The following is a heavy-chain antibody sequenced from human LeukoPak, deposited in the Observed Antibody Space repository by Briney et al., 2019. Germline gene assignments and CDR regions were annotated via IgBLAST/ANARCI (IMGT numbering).Heavy chain of an antibody. CDR2: IYTSGST. D-gene: IGHD3-16*02. J-gene: IGHJ4*02. Sequence: SETLSLTCTVSGGSISSYYWSWIRQPAGRGLEWIGRIYTSGSTNYNPSLKSRVTMSVDTSKNQFSLKLSSATAADTAVYYCARGRRVWGSYRPNFDYWGQGTLVTVSS. CDR1: GGSISSYY. CDR3: ARGRRVWGSYRPNFDY. V-gene: IGHV4-4*07.